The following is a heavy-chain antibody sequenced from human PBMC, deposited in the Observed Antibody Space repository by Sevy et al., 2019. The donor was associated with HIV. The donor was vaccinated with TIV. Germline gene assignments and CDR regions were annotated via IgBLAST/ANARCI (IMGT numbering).Heavy chain of an antibody. CDR1: GGSISSGGYY. CDR3: ARDLPYCRGGTCFSPAGWFDP. V-gene: IGHV4-31*03. D-gene: IGHD2-15*01. J-gene: IGHJ5*02. Sequence: SETLSLTCSVSGGSISSGGYYWAWIRQHPGKGLEWIGYIYYTGTTYYNPSLKSRITISLDTSKNQFSLKLNSVTAADTADYYCARDLPYCRGGTCFSPAGWFDPWGQGTLVTVSS. CDR2: IYYTGTT.